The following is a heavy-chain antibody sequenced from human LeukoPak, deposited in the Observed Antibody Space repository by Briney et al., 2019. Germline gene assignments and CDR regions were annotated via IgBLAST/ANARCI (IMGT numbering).Heavy chain of an antibody. CDR1: GFIYSHYA. J-gene: IGHJ4*02. V-gene: IGHV3-23*01. CDR2: ISGSGGTT. CDR3: AREVGPVDY. Sequence: GGSLRLSCAASGFIYSHYAMSWVRQAPGKGLEWVSTISGSGGTTYYADSVKGRFTISRDNSKNTLYLQMASLRAEDTAVYYCAREVGPVDYWGQGTLVTVSS.